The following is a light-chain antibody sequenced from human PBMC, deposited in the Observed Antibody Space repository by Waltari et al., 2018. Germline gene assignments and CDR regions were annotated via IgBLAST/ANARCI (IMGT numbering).Light chain of an antibody. CDR3: SSFTGSDTHV. CDR2: EVS. V-gene: IGLV2-14*01. Sequence: QSALTQPASVSGSPGQSITISCTGTSSDVGAYNYVSWYQQYPGKAPKLMIYEVSLRPSGVSNRFSGSKSGNTASLTISGLQAEDEADYYCSSFTGSDTHVFGTGTKVTVL. CDR1: SSDVGAYNY. J-gene: IGLJ1*01.